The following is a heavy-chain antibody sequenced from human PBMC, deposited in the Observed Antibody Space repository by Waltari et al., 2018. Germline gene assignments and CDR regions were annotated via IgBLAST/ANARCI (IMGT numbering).Heavy chain of an antibody. CDR1: GFTFSSYE. CDR2: ISSSGSTI. V-gene: IGHV3-48*03. Sequence: EVQLVESGGGLVQPGGSLRLSCAASGFTFSSYEMNWVRQAPGKGLEWVSYISSSGSTIYYADSVKGRFTISRDNAKNSLYLQMNSLRAEDTAVYYCARVPIVATIYRWFDPWGQGTLVTVSS. J-gene: IGHJ5*02. CDR3: ARVPIVATIYRWFDP. D-gene: IGHD5-12*01.